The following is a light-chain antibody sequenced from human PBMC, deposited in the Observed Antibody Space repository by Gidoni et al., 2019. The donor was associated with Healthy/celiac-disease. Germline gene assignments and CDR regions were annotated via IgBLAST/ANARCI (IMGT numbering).Light chain of an antibody. V-gene: IGKV3-20*01. Sequence: EIVLTQSPGTLSLSPGERATLSCRASQSVSSSYLAWYQQKPGQAPRLLIYGASSRATGIPDRFSGSGSGTDFTLTISRLEPEDFAVYYCQQYGSSPDTFGPGTKVEIK. J-gene: IGKJ1*01. CDR2: GAS. CDR3: QQYGSSPDT. CDR1: QSVSSSY.